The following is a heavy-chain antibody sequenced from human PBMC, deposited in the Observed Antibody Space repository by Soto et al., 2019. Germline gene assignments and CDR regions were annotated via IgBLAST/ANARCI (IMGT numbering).Heavy chain of an antibody. V-gene: IGHV3-30-3*01. CDR1: GFTFSSYA. CDR2: ISYDGSNK. J-gene: IGHJ6*02. D-gene: IGHD5-18*01. Sequence: QVQLVESGGGVVQPGRSLRLSCAASGFTFSSYAMHWVRQAPGKGLEWVAVISYDGSNKYYADSVKGRFTISRDNSKNTLYLQMNSLRAEDTAVYYCARERVVDTAMVVSGGMDVWGQGTTVTVSS. CDR3: ARERVVDTAMVVSGGMDV.